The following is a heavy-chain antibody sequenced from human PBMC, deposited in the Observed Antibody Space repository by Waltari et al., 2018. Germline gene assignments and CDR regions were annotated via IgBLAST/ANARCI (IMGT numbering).Heavy chain of an antibody. CDR1: GFSFTTTW. J-gene: IGHJ4*02. CDR3: ASSEYSSSYDY. Sequence: EVRLVESGGGLVQPGGSLRLSCAASGFSFTTTWMSWIRQAPGRGLERVSNINVDGSHEYYLDSVKGRFTISRDNSKNTLYLQMNSLRAEDTAVYYCASSEYSSSYDYWGQGTLVTVSS. V-gene: IGHV3-7*01. D-gene: IGHD6-6*01. CDR2: INVDGSHE.